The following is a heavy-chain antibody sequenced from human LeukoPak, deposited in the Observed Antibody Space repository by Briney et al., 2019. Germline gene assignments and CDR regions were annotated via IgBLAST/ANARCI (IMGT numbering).Heavy chain of an antibody. CDR2: ISYSRST. V-gene: IGHV4-39*07. D-gene: IGHD3-22*01. J-gene: IGHJ4*02. CDR1: GGSISSSSSY. CDR3: ARLKITMIVTQIFDY. Sequence: KSSETLSLACTVSGGSISSSSSYWGWIRQPPGKGLEWIGSISYSRSTNYNPSLKSRVTISVDTSKNQFSLKLSSVTAADTAVYYCARLKITMIVTQIFDYWGQGTLVTVSS.